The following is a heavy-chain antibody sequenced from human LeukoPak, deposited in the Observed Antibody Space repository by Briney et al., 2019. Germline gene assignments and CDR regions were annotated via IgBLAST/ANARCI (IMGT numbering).Heavy chain of an antibody. CDR3: ARRYCCGWTGHSGFWY. V-gene: IGHV3-48*02. CDR2: ISSSTI. CDR1: VFTHSQYR. D-gene: IGHD2-15*01. Sequence: GGSLRLTCPATVFTHSQYRFNWVRQAPGKGLEWVSYISSSTIYYADSVKGRFTISRDNAKNSLYLEMNSLRDEDTAVYYCARRYCCGWTGHSGFWYRGQGILVTVSS. J-gene: IGHJ4*02.